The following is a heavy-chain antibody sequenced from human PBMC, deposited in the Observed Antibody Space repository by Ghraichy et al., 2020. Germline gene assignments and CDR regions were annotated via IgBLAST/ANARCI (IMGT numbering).Heavy chain of an antibody. J-gene: IGHJ6*02. CDR2: ISYDGSKK. D-gene: IGHD6-13*01. CDR1: GFTFSDFA. Sequence: GGSLRLSCAASGFTFSDFAMHWVRQAPGKGLEWVSVISYDGSKKYYADSVTGRFTISRDNSKNTLYLQMNSLRAEDTAVYYCARTIGSSSWYTMDVWGQGTTVTVSS. V-gene: IGHV3-30-3*01. CDR3: ARTIGSSSWYTMDV.